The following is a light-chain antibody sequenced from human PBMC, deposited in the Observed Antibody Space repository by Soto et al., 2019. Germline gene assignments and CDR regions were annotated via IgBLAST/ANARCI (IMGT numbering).Light chain of an antibody. CDR2: GAS. CDR3: QQYGGSSWT. CDR1: QTVNNN. Sequence: VMTQAPATLSVSPGEGATLSCRASQTVNNNVAWYQLKDGQVPRLLIYGASTRATDIPARFSGSGSGTDFTLTISKLEPGDFAVYYCQQYGGSSWTFGQGTKVDIK. J-gene: IGKJ1*01. V-gene: IGKV3-15*01.